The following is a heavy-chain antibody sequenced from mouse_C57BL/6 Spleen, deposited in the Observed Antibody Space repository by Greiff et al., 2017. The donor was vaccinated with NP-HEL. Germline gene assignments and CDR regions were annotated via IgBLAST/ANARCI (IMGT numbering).Heavy chain of an antibody. CDR2: IDPETGGT. CDR3: TRGAAQGWFAY. D-gene: IGHD3-2*02. Sequence: QVQLQQSGAELVRPGASVTLSCKASGYTFTDYEMHWVKQTPVHGLEWIGAIDPETGGTAYNQKFKGKAILTADKSSSTAYMELRSLTSEDSAVYYCTRGAAQGWFAYWGQGTLVTVSA. J-gene: IGHJ3*01. CDR1: GYTFTDYE. V-gene: IGHV1-15*01.